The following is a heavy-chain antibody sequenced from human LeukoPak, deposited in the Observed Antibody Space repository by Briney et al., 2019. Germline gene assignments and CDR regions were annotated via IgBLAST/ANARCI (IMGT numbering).Heavy chain of an antibody. V-gene: IGHV4-59*12. Sequence: PSETLSLTCTVSGGSISSFYWSWIRQPPGKGLEWIGYVYYGGSTNYNPSLKSRVTISVDTSKNQFSLKLSSVTAADTAVYYCASQWLVDAFDIWGQGTMVTVPS. D-gene: IGHD6-19*01. J-gene: IGHJ3*02. CDR1: GGSISSFY. CDR2: VYYGGST. CDR3: ASQWLVDAFDI.